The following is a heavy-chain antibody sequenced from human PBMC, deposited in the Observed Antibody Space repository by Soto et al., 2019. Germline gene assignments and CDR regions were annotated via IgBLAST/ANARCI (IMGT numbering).Heavy chain of an antibody. V-gene: IGHV1-69*01. CDR1: GGTFSSYA. CDR2: IIPIFGTA. Sequence: QVQLVQSGAEVKKPGSSVKVSCKASGGTFSSYAISWVRQAPGQGLEWMGGIIPIFGTANYAQKFQGRVTITADESTSTAYMELSSLRSEDTAVYYCARGKYYDDSSGYYFFDYWGQGTLVTVSS. D-gene: IGHD3-22*01. J-gene: IGHJ4*02. CDR3: ARGKYYDDSSGYYFFDY.